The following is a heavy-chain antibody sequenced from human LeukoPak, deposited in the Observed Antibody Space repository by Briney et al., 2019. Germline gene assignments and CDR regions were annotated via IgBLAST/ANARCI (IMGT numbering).Heavy chain of an antibody. CDR2: ISYDGSNK. J-gene: IGHJ4*02. CDR1: GFTFSSYA. Sequence: PGGSPRLSCAASGFTFSSYAMHWVRQAPGKGLEWVAVISYDGSNKYYADSVKGRFTISRDNSKNTLYLQMNSLRAEDTAVYYCARDFRDYGVIDYWGQGTLVTVSS. CDR3: ARDFRDYGVIDY. D-gene: IGHD4-17*01. V-gene: IGHV3-30*04.